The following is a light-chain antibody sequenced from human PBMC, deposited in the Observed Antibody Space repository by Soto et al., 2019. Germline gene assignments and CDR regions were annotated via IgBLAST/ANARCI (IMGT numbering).Light chain of an antibody. CDR3: QQSYSTPRT. CDR2: AAS. J-gene: IGKJ4*01. CDR1: QSISSY. V-gene: IGKV1-39*01. Sequence: DIQMTQSPSSLYASVGDRDTITCRASQSISSYLNWYQQKPGKAPKLLIYAASSLQSGVPSRFSGCGSGTDFTLTISSLQSEDSATYYCQQSYSTPRTFGGGTKVEIK.